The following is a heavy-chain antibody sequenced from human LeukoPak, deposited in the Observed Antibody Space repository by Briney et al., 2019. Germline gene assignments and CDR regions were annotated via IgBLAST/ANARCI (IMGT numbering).Heavy chain of an antibody. CDR1: GFTFTSYS. V-gene: IGHV3-21*01. J-gene: IGHJ4*02. Sequence: GGSLRLSCAASGFTFTSYSMNWVRQAAGKGLEWVSSISSSSSYIYYADSVEGRFTIPRDNAKNSLYLQMNSLRAKDTAVYYCARVVVGSGYDRTYYFDYWGQGTLVTVSS. CDR3: ARVVVGSGYDRTYYFDY. D-gene: IGHD5-12*01. CDR2: ISSSSSYI.